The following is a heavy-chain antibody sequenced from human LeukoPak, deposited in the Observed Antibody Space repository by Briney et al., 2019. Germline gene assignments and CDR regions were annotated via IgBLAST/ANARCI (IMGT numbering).Heavy chain of an antibody. V-gene: IGHV3-11*01. CDR3: ARGPNHYDYYDLDV. CDR1: GFTFSDYY. CDR2: ISRSDTTV. J-gene: IGHJ6*02. Sequence: PGGSLRLSCAASGFTFSDYYMSWIRQAPGKGLEWVSYISRSDTTVYYADSVKGRFTVSGDDAKSSLYLQMNSLRAEDSAVYYCARGPNHYDYYDLDVWGQGTTVIVSS.